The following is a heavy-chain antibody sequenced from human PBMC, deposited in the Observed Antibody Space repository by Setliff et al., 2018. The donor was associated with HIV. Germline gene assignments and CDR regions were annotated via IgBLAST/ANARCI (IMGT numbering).Heavy chain of an antibody. CDR2: IIPIFPSP. CDR1: GDSFRRHA. V-gene: IGHV1-69*13. J-gene: IGHJ4*02. D-gene: IGHD3-16*01. CDR3: ARSRGTWGTSFGY. Sequence: SVKVSCKTSGDSFRRHAISWVRQAPGQGLEWMGGIIPIFPSPKYAEKFQGRVTITADESTSTAYMELSSLRFEDTAVYYCARSRGTWGTSFGYWGLGTLVT.